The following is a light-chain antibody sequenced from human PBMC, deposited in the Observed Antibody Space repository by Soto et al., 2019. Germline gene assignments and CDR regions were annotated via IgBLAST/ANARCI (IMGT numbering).Light chain of an antibody. V-gene: IGKV3-15*01. CDR2: GVS. CDR3: QQYGDCSLT. CDR1: QSVRSTY. J-gene: IGKJ4*01. Sequence: EIVMTQSQVTLSVSPGERATLSCRASQSVRSTYLAWYQQKPGQAPRLLIFGVSNRAAGIPARFCGSGSGTEFTLTIGRLQSEVFGVYYCQQYGDCSLTFGGGTKVEIK.